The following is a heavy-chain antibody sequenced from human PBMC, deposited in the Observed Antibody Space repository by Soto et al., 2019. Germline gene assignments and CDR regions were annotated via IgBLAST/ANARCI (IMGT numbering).Heavy chain of an antibody. J-gene: IGHJ4*02. D-gene: IGHD1-26*01. Sequence: SLRLSCVVSGFTFSSSAMNWVRQAPGKGLEWVSTISGSGVSKYYADSVKGRFTISRDNSNNTVSLQMNSLRAEDAAVYYCAKDRSPGATTWNVYWGQGTLVTVSS. CDR1: GFTFSSSA. CDR2: ISGSGVSK. V-gene: IGHV3-23*01. CDR3: AKDRSPGATTWNVY.